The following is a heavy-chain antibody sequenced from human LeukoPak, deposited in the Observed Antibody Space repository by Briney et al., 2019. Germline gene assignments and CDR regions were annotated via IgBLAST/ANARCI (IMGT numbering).Heavy chain of an antibody. Sequence: SQTLSLTCTVSGGSIISGDYYWSWIRQPPGKGLEWIGYIYYSGSTYYNPSLKSRVTISVDTSKNQFSLKLSSVTAADTAVYYCARDGENSYGSIDYWGQGTLVTVSS. CDR1: GGSIISGDYY. CDR3: ARDGENSYGSIDY. V-gene: IGHV4-30-4*01. D-gene: IGHD5-18*01. J-gene: IGHJ4*02. CDR2: IYYSGST.